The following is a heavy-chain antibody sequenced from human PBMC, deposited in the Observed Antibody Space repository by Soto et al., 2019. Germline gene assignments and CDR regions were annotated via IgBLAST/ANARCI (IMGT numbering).Heavy chain of an antibody. D-gene: IGHD6-13*01. CDR1: GGLTFRNY. CDR3: ARRQSSSWYGL. J-gene: IGHJ4*02. V-gene: IGHV4-59*08. CDR2: IYYSGST. Sequence: SETLSVRYTVSGGLTFRNYWSWIRQPPGKGLEWIGYIYYSGSTNYNPSLKSRVTISVDTSKNQFSLKLSSVTAADTAVYYCARRQSSSWYGLWGQGTLVTVS.